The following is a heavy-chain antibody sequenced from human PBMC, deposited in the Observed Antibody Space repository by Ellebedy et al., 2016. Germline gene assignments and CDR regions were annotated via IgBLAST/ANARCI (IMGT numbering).Heavy chain of an antibody. CDR1: GYSISTGYY. CDR2: ISHVGTT. CDR3: TRTGYDSNGQAFDI. Sequence: SETLSLTCTVSGYSISTGYYWGCVRRPPGKGLEWIASISHVGTTDFNPSLKSRVTISADTSNNHFSLRLSSMTAADTAVYYCTRTGYDSNGQAFDIWGPGTMVTVAS. J-gene: IGHJ3*02. V-gene: IGHV4-38-2*02. D-gene: IGHD5-18*01.